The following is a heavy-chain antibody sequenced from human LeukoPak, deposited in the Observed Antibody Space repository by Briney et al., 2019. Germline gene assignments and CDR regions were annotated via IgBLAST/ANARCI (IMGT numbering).Heavy chain of an antibody. CDR3: ARHSTSQVRFLEWLSHNKGWFDP. CDR1: GGSISSSSYY. Sequence: SETLSLTCTVSGGSISSSSYYWGWIRQPPGKGLEWIGSIYYSGGTYYNPSLKSRVTISVDTSKNQFSLKLSSVTAADTAVYYCARHSTSQVRFLEWLSHNKGWFDPWGQGTLVTVSS. D-gene: IGHD3-3*01. V-gene: IGHV4-39*01. J-gene: IGHJ5*02. CDR2: IYYSGGT.